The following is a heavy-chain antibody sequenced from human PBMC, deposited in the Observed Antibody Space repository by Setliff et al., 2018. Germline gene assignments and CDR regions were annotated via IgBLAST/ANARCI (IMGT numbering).Heavy chain of an antibody. V-gene: IGHV4-39*01. J-gene: IGHJ4*02. CDR2: IYYTGST. Sequence: SETLSLTCTVSGDSINTPTYHWGWVRQPPGKGLEWIGLIYYTGSTNYNPSLKSRVAISIDTSKNQFSLKVNSVTAADTAIYYCARGLNSVSWTFAYWGQGSLVTVSS. CDR3: ARGLNSVSWTFAY. CDR1: GDSINTPTYH. D-gene: IGHD2-15*01.